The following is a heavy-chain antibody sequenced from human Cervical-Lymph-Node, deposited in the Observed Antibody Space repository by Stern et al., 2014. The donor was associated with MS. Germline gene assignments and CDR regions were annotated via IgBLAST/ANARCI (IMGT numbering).Heavy chain of an antibody. D-gene: IGHD4-23*01. Sequence: QVQLVQSGAEVKKPGASVKVSCKASGYTFTSYYIHWVRQAPGQGLEWMGISNPSGGSTSYAQKFQGRVTMTRDTSTSTVYMELSSLRSEDTAVYYCARERRWLADAFDIWGQGTMVTVSS. CDR3: ARERRWLADAFDI. CDR2: SNPSGGST. J-gene: IGHJ3*02. V-gene: IGHV1-46*01. CDR1: GYTFTSYY.